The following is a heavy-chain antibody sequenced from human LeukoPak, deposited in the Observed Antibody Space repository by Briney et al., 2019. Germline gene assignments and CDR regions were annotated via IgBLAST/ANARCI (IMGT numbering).Heavy chain of an antibody. CDR3: AKDDYGSGYYYYGMDV. V-gene: IGHV3-30*18. CDR2: ISYDGSNK. J-gene: IGHJ6*02. Sequence: GRSLRLSCAASGFTFSSYGMHRVRQAPGKGLEWVAVISYDGSNKYYADSVKGRFTISRDNSKNTLYLQMNSLRAEDTAVYYCAKDDYGSGYYYYGMDVWGQGTTVTVSS. CDR1: GFTFSSYG. D-gene: IGHD3-10*01.